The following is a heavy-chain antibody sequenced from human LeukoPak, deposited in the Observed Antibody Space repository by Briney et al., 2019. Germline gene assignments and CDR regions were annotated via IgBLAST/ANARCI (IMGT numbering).Heavy chain of an antibody. CDR2: ITSTGSTM. J-gene: IGHJ3*02. Sequence: GGSLRLSCAASGFTFSSYEMNWVRQAPGKRLEWVSYITSTGSTMYYADSVKGRFTISRDNAKNSLYLQINSLRAEDTAVYYCARDLGDYVGYDASDIWGQGTRVTVYS. CDR3: ARDLGDYVGYDASDI. D-gene: IGHD4-17*01. V-gene: IGHV3-48*03. CDR1: GFTFSSYE.